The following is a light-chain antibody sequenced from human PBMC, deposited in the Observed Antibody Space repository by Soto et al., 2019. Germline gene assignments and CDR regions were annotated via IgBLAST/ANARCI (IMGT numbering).Light chain of an antibody. J-gene: IGKJ4*01. Sequence: EIVMTQSPATLSVSPGERATLSCRASQSVSSNLAWYQQKPGQAPRLLIYGASTRATGIPARFSGSGSGTEFTLTISSLQSEDFAIFYCQQYHNWPPVTFGGGTKVDTK. CDR1: QSVSSN. CDR2: GAS. CDR3: QQYHNWPPVT. V-gene: IGKV3-15*01.